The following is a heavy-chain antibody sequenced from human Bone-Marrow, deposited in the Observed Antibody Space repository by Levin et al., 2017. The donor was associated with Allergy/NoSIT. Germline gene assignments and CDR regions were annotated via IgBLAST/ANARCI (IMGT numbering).Heavy chain of an antibody. CDR2: ISAYDDDT. Sequence: ASVKVSCEASGYTFTSFAISWVRQAPGQGLEWMGWISAYDDDTNYAQNFQDRVTMTTDTSTNTAYMELRSLRSDDTAVYYCARGAYCGGDCYSPDYWGQGTLVTASS. V-gene: IGHV1-18*01. J-gene: IGHJ4*02. CDR1: GYTFTSFA. D-gene: IGHD2-21*02. CDR3: ARGAYCGGDCYSPDY.